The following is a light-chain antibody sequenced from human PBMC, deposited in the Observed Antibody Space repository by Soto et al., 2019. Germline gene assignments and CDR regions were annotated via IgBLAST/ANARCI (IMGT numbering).Light chain of an antibody. CDR2: DAS. Sequence: DIHMTQSPSTLSASVGDRVTITCRASQSISSRLTWYQQKPGKAPQLLIYDASSLKSGVPSRFSGSGSGTEFTLTVSSLQPDDFATYYCQQYNSYPWTFGQGTKVDIK. V-gene: IGKV1-5*01. CDR3: QQYNSYPWT. CDR1: QSISSR. J-gene: IGKJ1*01.